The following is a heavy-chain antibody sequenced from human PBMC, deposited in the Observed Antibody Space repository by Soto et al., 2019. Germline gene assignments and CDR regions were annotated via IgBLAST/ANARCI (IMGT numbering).Heavy chain of an antibody. Sequence: PSETLSLTCAVYGGSFSGYYWSWIRQPPGKGLEWIGEINHSGSTNYNPSLKSRVTVSVDTSKNQFSLKLSSVTAADTAAYYCARGNDILTGYYSGGNWFDPWGQGTLVTVSS. D-gene: IGHD3-9*01. J-gene: IGHJ5*02. CDR2: INHSGST. CDR1: GGSFSGYY. V-gene: IGHV4-34*01. CDR3: ARGNDILTGYYSGGNWFDP.